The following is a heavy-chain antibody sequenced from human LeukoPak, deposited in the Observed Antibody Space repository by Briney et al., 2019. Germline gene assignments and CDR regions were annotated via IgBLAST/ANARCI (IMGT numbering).Heavy chain of an antibody. Sequence: SETLSLTCTVSGGSISSYYWSWIRQPPGKGLEWIGYIYTSGSTNYNPSLKSRVTMSVDTSKNQFSLKLSSVTAADTAVYYCARNYDFWSGYYRVFAFDIWGQGTMVTVSS. CDR2: IYTSGST. D-gene: IGHD3-3*01. CDR1: GGSISSYY. J-gene: IGHJ3*02. CDR3: ARNYDFWSGYYRVFAFDI. V-gene: IGHV4-4*09.